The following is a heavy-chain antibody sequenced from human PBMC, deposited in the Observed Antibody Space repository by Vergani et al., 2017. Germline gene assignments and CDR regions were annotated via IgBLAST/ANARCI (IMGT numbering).Heavy chain of an antibody. Sequence: QLQLQESGSGLVKPSQTLSLTCSVSGGSMSGYYWSWIRQPPGKELEWIGYMYHSGSTNYNPSLETRVTISGDTSKNQFSLKLSSVTAADTAVYYCARAGSSWYHYYYYMDVWGKGTTVTVSS. CDR1: GGSMSGYY. V-gene: IGHV4-59*08. J-gene: IGHJ6*03. D-gene: IGHD6-13*01. CDR2: MYHSGST. CDR3: ARAGSSWYHYYYYMDV.